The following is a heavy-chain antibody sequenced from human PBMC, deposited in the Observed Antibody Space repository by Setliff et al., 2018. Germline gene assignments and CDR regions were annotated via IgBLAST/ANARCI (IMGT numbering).Heavy chain of an antibody. D-gene: IGHD6-6*01. CDR2: IYHSGGT. CDR1: GGSLSSYNY. Sequence: SETLSLTCTVSGGSLSSYNYWSWIRQPAGKGLEWIGYIYHSGGTSYNPSLKSRVTISVDTSKNQFSLNLSSVTAADTAVYYCARGQATSSRSSLVYWGQGILVTVSS. V-gene: IGHV4-61*10. CDR3: ARGQATSSRSSLVY. J-gene: IGHJ4*02.